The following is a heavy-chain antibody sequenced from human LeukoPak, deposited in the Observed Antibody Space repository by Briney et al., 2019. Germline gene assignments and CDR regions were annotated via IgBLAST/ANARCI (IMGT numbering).Heavy chain of an antibody. V-gene: IGHV3-15*01. CDR3: TTDLLDY. Sequence: ETLSLTCTVSGGSISSYYWSWVRQTPGKGLEWIGRIKSKTDGGTTEYTAPVKGRFSISRDDSKNTVYLQVNSLKTEDTAVYYCTTDLLDYWGQGTLVTVSS. CDR2: IKSKTDGGTT. CDR1: GGSISSYY. J-gene: IGHJ4*02.